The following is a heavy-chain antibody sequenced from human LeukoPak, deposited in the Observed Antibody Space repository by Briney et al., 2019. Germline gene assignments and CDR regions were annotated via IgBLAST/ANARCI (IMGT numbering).Heavy chain of an antibody. J-gene: IGHJ4*02. Sequence: GGSLRLSCAASGFTFSSNAMNWVRQAPGKGLEWVSSISRGSDHIFYADSMKGRFTISRDNAKNSLYLQMNSLGAEDTAVYYCARPYDTRGYFPDYWGQGTLVTVSS. CDR2: ISRGSDHI. CDR1: GFTFSSNA. V-gene: IGHV3-21*01. D-gene: IGHD3-22*01. CDR3: ARPYDTRGYFPDY.